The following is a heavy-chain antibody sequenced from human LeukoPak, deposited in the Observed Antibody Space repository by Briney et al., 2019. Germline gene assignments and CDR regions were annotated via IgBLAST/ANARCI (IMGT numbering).Heavy chain of an antibody. D-gene: IGHD6-19*01. CDR3: AKGSGSGWYGWFAP. CDR1: GFTFSSYW. V-gene: IGHV3-74*01. CDR2: INSDGRST. J-gene: IGHJ5*02. Sequence: PGGSLRLSCAASGFTFSSYWMHWVRQAPGKGLVWVSRINSDGRSTSYADSVKGRFTISRDNSKNTFYLQMNSLRAEDTAVYSCAKGSGSGWYGWFAPWGQGTLVTVSS.